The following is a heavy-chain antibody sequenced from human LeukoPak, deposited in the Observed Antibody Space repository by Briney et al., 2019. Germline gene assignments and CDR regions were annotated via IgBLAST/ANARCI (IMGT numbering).Heavy chain of an antibody. CDR3: ARGGDRYSYGYYY. V-gene: IGHV3-53*01. CDR1: GFTVSSNY. CDR2: IYSGGST. Sequence: GGSLRLSCAASGFTVSSNYMSWVRQAPGKGLEWVSVIYSGGSTYYADSVKGRFTISRDNSKNTLYLQMNSLRAEDTVVYYCARGGDRYSYGYYYWGQGTLVTVSS. D-gene: IGHD5-18*01. J-gene: IGHJ4*02.